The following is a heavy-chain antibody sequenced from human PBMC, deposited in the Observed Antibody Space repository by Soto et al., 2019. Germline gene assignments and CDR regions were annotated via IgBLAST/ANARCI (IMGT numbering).Heavy chain of an antibody. CDR2: IYWDDDK. CDR1: GFSLSTSGVG. J-gene: IGHJ4*02. CDR3: ARTPMDYGDYDSDY. D-gene: IGHD4-17*01. V-gene: IGHV2-5*02. Sequence: QITLKESGPTLVKPTQTLTLTCTFSGFSLSTSGVGVGWIRQPPGKALEWLALIYWDDDKRYSPSLKSRPTITKDTSKNQVVLTMTNMDPVDTATYYCARTPMDYGDYDSDYWGEGTLVTVSS.